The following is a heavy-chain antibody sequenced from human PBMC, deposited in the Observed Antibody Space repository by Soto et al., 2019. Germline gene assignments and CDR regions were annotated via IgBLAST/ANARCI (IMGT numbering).Heavy chain of an antibody. D-gene: IGHD3-22*01. CDR1: GYSFTSYW. CDR3: ARIPYERRYDSFYYGMAV. Sequence: GESLKISCKGSGYSFTSYWIGWVRQMPGKGLEWMGIIYPGDSDTRYSPSFQGQVTISADKSISTAYLQWSSLKASDTAMYYCARIPYERRYDSFYYGMAVWGQGTRVTVPS. J-gene: IGHJ6*02. CDR2: IYPGDSDT. V-gene: IGHV5-51*01.